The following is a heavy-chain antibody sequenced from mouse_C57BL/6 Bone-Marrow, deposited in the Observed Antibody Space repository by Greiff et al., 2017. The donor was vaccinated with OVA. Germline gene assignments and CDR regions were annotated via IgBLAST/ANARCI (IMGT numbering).Heavy chain of an antibody. CDR3: TRGGFHYGSSNWYFDV. V-gene: IGHV1-5*01. J-gene: IGHJ1*03. CDR2: IYPGNSDT. CDR1: GYTFTSYW. Sequence: EVKLQQSGTVLARPGASVKMSCKTSGYTFTSYWMHWVKQRPGQGLEWIGAIYPGNSDTSYNQKFKGKAKLTAVTSASTAYMELSSLTNEDSAVYYCTRGGFHYGSSNWYFDVWGTGTTVTVSS. D-gene: IGHD1-1*01.